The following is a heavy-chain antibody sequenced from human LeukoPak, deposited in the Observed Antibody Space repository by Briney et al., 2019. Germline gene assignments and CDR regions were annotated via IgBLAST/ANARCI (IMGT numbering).Heavy chain of an antibody. V-gene: IGHV3-21*01. D-gene: IGHD4-17*01. Sequence: GGSLRLSCAAPGFTLSDYSMNWVRQAPGKGLEWVSTISSDPNYIYYGASVKGRFTISRDNAENSLFLQMSSLRAEDTAVYYCARDLRYGVVLETDDRGNYWGQGTLVVVSS. CDR3: ARDLRYGVVLETDDRGNY. J-gene: IGHJ4*02. CDR1: GFTLSDYS. CDR2: ISSDPNYI.